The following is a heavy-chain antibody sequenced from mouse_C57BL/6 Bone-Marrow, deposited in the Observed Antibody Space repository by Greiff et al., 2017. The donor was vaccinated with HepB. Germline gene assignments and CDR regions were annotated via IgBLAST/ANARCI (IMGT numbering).Heavy chain of an antibody. CDR2: IHPNSGST. V-gene: IGHV1-64*01. J-gene: IGHJ4*01. D-gene: IGHD1-1*01. Sequence: VQLQQPGAELVKPGASVKLSCKASGYTFTSYWMHWVKQRPGQGLEWIGMIHPNSGSTNYNEKFKSKATLTVDKSSSTAHMQLSSLTSEDSAVYYCARSGYYGSSKGYYAMDYWGQGTSVTVSS. CDR3: ARSGYYGSSKGYYAMDY. CDR1: GYTFTSYW.